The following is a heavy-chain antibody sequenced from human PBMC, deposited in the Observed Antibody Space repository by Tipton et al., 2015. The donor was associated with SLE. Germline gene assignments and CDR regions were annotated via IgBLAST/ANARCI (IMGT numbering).Heavy chain of an antibody. CDR3: AKDRVVRGGAFDI. J-gene: IGHJ3*02. V-gene: IGHV3-30*18. D-gene: IGHD3-10*01. CDR1: GFTFSSYG. CDR2: ISYDGSNK. Sequence: SLRLSCAASGFTFSSYGMHWVRQAPGKGLEWVAVISYDGSNKYYADSVKGRFTISRDNSKNTLYLQMNSLRAEDTAVYYCAKDRVVRGGAFDIWGQGTMVTVSS.